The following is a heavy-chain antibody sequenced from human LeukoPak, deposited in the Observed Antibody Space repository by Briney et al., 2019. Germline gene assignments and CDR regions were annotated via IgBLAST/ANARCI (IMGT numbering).Heavy chain of an antibody. V-gene: IGHV3-48*04. CDR2: ISSSSSTI. CDR1: GFTFSSYS. Sequence: GGSLRLSCAASGFTFSSYSMNWVRQAPGEGREWVSYISSSSSTIYYADSVKGRFTISRDNANNSLYLQMNSLRAEDTAVYYCARGGVDIVVVPAAPFDYWGQGTLVTVSS. CDR3: ARGGVDIVVVPAAPFDY. J-gene: IGHJ4*02. D-gene: IGHD2-2*01.